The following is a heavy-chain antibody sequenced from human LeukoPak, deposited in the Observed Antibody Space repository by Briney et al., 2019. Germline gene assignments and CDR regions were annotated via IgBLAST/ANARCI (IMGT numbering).Heavy chain of an antibody. V-gene: IGHV3-74*01. CDR2: INSDGSST. J-gene: IGHJ4*02. Sequence: GGSLRLSCVASGFTFNSYWMHWVRQGPGMGLVWVSRINSDGSSTNYADSVKGRFTISRDSAKNTLYLQMNSLRAEDTAVYYCARPFSGYNYGSFDYWGQGSLVTVSS. CDR1: GFTFNSYW. CDR3: ARPFSGYNYGSFDY. D-gene: IGHD5-18*01.